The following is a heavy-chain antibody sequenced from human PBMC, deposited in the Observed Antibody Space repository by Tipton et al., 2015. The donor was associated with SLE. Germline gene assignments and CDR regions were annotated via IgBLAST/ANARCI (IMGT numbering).Heavy chain of an antibody. CDR1: GFTFRTYW. J-gene: IGHJ4*02. Sequence: SLRLSCAASGFTFRTYWMQWVRQIPGRGLEWVSHIVADGSSATYADSVKGRFTISRDNARSTLYLQMNSLRAEDTAVYYCAKDGGSYQGEFDYWGQGTLVTVSS. CDR2: IVADGSSA. D-gene: IGHD1-26*01. CDR3: AKDGGSYQGEFDY. V-gene: IGHV3-74*01.